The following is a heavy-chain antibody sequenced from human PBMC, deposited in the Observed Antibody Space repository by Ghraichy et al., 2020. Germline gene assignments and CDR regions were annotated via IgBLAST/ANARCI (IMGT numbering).Heavy chain of an antibody. CDR3: ARGQQLVLVPYFDY. D-gene: IGHD6-13*01. CDR1: GYTFTGYY. V-gene: IGHV1-2*06. J-gene: IGHJ4*02. CDR2: INPNSGGT. Sequence: ASVKVSCKASGYTFTGYYMHWVRQAPGQGLEWMGRINPNSGGTNYAQKFQGRVTMTRDTSISTAYMELSRLRSDDTAVYYCARGQQLVLVPYFDYWGQGTLVTVSS.